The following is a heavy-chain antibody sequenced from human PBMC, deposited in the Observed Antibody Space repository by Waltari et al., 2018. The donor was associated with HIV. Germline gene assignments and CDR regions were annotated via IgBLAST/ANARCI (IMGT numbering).Heavy chain of an antibody. CDR1: GFPFDKYW. Sequence: EVRLVESGGGLVQPGGSLSLSCVASGFPFDKYWMSWVRQAQGKGLEWVANIKFDGDEKNYVDSVKGRFTISRDDGKNSLYLQMNSLRAEDTAVYYCTRLNYHFDFWGRGTLVAVSS. CDR3: TRLNYHFDF. CDR2: IKFDGDEK. D-gene: IGHD3-10*01. V-gene: IGHV3-7*01. J-gene: IGHJ4*02.